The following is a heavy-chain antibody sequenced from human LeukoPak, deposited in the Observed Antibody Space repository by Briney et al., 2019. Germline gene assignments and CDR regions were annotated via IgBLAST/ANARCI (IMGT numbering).Heavy chain of an antibody. V-gene: IGHV4-39*01. Sequence: PSETLSLTCTVSGGSISSRSYYWGWIRQPPGKGLEWIGSIYYSGSTYYNPSLKSRVTISVDTSNNQFSLKLSSVTAADTSVYYCARLIRLVTIVRGVINHFDYWGQGTLVTVSS. J-gene: IGHJ4*02. CDR2: IYYSGST. CDR3: ARLIRLVTIVRGVINHFDY. CDR1: GGSISSRSYY. D-gene: IGHD3-10*01.